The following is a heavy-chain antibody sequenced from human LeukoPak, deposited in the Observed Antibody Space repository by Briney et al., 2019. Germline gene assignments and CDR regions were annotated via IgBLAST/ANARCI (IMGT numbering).Heavy chain of an antibody. CDR1: GYSISTGYY. Sequence: SETLSLTCTVSGYSISTGYYWDWIRQPPGKGLEWIGTFYHGGSTYYNPSLKSRVTISVDKSKNQFSLKLSSVTAADTAVYYCASFAHAPYYYMDVWGKGTTVTVSS. CDR2: FYHGGST. J-gene: IGHJ6*03. D-gene: IGHD2-2*01. V-gene: IGHV4-38-2*02. CDR3: ASFAHAPYYYMDV.